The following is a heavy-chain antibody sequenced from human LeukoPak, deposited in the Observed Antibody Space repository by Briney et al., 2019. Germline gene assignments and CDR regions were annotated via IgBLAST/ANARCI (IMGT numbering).Heavy chain of an antibody. V-gene: IGHV7-4-1*02. CDR1: GYTFTSYA. Sequence: ASVKVSCKASGYTFTSYAMNWVRQAPGQGLGWMGWINTNTGNPTYAQGFTGRFVFSLDTSVSTAYLQISSLKAEDTAVYYCARELMVYARNYYMDVWGKGTTVTVSS. D-gene: IGHD2-8*01. J-gene: IGHJ6*03. CDR3: ARELMVYARNYYMDV. CDR2: INTNTGNP.